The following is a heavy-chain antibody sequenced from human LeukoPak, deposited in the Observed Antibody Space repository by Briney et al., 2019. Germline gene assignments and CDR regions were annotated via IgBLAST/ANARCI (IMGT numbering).Heavy chain of an antibody. Sequence: SETLSLTCTASGGSLSSYFWSWIRQPPGKGLEWIGFIYYSGSTDYNPSLKSRVTISVDTSKNQFSLKLSSVTAADTAVYYCARSAGYYDSSGYFNWGQGTLVTVSS. CDR2: IYYSGST. D-gene: IGHD3-22*01. V-gene: IGHV4-59*01. CDR1: GGSLSSYF. CDR3: ARSAGYYDSSGYFN. J-gene: IGHJ4*02.